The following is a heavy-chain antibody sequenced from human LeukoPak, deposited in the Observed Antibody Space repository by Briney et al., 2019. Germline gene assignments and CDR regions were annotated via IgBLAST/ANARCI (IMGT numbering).Heavy chain of an antibody. D-gene: IGHD3-22*01. V-gene: IGHV3-7*01. J-gene: IGHJ4*02. CDR2: IKQDGSEK. CDR1: GFTFSSYW. Sequence: GGSLRLSCAASGFTFSSYWMSWVSQAPGKGLEWVANIKQDGSEKYYVDSVKGRFTISRDNAKNSLYLQMNSLRAEDTAVYDCARVPYYYDSSGYFPFDYWGQGTLVTVSS. CDR3: ARVPYYYDSSGYFPFDY.